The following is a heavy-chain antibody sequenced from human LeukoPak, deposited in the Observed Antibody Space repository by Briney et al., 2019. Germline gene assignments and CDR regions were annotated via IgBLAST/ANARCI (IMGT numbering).Heavy chain of an antibody. CDR2: IYPGDSDT. Sequence: GESLKISCKGSGFTFTSYWIGWVRQMPGKGLEWMGIIYPGDSDTSYSPSFQGQVTISADKSISTAYLQWSSLKASDTALYYCARDRVVVATTTPPYWYFDLWGRGTLVTVSS. CDR3: ARDRVVVATTTPPYWYFDL. J-gene: IGHJ2*01. D-gene: IGHD2-15*01. CDR1: GFTFTSYW. V-gene: IGHV5-51*01.